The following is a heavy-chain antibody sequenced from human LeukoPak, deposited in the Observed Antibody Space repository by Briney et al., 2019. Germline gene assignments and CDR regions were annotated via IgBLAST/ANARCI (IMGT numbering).Heavy chain of an antibody. V-gene: IGHV3-23*01. D-gene: IGHD6-19*01. CDR1: GFIFSDFA. CDR3: AKDTSAGRAYYYGMDV. J-gene: IGHJ6*02. CDR2: ISGSGDTT. Sequence: PGGSLRLSCAASGFIFSDFAMNWVRQAPGKGLEWVSGISGSGDTTYCGDSVKGRFTISRDNAKNSLYLQMNSLRAEDTALYYCAKDTSAGRAYYYGMDVWGQGTTVTVSS.